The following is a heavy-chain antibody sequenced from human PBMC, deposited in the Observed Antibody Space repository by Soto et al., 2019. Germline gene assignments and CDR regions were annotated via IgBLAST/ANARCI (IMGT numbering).Heavy chain of an antibody. CDR2: ISGSGGST. CDR1: GFTFSSYA. J-gene: IGHJ4*02. V-gene: IGHV3-23*01. D-gene: IGHD3-16*01. CDR3: AKGPFSVEYYFDY. Sequence: EVQLLESGGGLVQPGMSLRLSCAASGFTFSSYAMSWVRQAPGKGLEWVSRISGSGGSTYYADSVKGRFTISRDNSKNTLYLQMNSLRAEDTAVYYCAKGPFSVEYYFDYWGQGTLVTVSS.